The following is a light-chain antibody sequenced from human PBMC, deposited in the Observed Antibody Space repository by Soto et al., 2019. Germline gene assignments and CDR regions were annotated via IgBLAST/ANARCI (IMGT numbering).Light chain of an antibody. CDR2: GAS. CDR1: QSVSSTY. J-gene: IGKJ1*01. V-gene: IGKV3-15*01. CDR3: QQYTNCPPWT. Sequence: EIVLTQSPGTLSSSPGERATLFCRASQSVSSTYLAWYQQKPGQAPRLLIYGASSRATGIPARFSGSGSGTEFTLTISSLQSEDFAVYYCQQYTNCPPWTFGQGTKVEIK.